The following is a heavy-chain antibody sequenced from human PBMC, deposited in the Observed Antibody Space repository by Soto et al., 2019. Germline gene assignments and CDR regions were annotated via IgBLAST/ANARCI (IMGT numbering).Heavy chain of an antibody. CDR1: GGSISSSSYY. J-gene: IGHJ4*02. Sequence: SETLSLTCTVSGGSISSSSYYWGWIRQTPGKGLEWIGSIYYSGSTYYNPSLKSRVTMSIDTSKNQFSLKLNSVTAADTALYYCARQGGGVRCSGGSCYPMFDSWGQGTLVTVSS. V-gene: IGHV4-39*01. CDR2: IYYSGST. D-gene: IGHD2-15*01. CDR3: ARQGGGVRCSGGSCYPMFDS.